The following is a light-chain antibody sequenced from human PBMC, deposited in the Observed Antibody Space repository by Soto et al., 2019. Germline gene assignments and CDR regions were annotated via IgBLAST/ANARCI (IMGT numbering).Light chain of an antibody. CDR2: ANS. Sequence: QSVLTQPPSASGTPGQRVTISCSGSSSNIGNNLVYWYQQVPGTAPKLLIYANSQRPSGVPDRFSASKSGTSASLAISGLRHEDEADYYCVAWDDSLRCALFGGGTQLTVL. J-gene: IGLJ7*01. CDR1: SSNIGNNL. V-gene: IGLV1-47*01. CDR3: VAWDDSLRCAL.